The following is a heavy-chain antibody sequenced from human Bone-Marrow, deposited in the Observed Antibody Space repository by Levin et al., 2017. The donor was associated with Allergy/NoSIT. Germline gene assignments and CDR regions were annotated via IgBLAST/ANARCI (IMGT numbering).Heavy chain of an antibody. CDR3: ARDSQWLVS. CDR1: GGTFSSPG. D-gene: IGHD6-19*01. V-gene: IGHV1-69*01. J-gene: IGHJ5*02. Sequence: KISCRTSGGTFSSPGFCLVRQAPGQGHEWMGGIVPLFGTKYYAHTFQGRVTITADESTSSVYMELRSLRSEDTAVYYCARDSQWLVSWGQGTLVTVSS. CDR2: IVPLFGTK.